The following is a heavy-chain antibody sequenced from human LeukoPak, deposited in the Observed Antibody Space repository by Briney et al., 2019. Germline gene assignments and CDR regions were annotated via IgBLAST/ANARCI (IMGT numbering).Heavy chain of an antibody. V-gene: IGHV4-4*07. CDR3: VLAPNSNWFDF. Sequence: SETLSLTCTVSGGSISSYYWSWIRQPAGKGLEWIGRIYTSGSTNYNPSLKSRVTMSVDTSKNQFFLKLSSVTAADTAVYYCVLAPNSNWFDFWGQGTRVTVSS. CDR2: IYTSGST. CDR1: GGSISSYY. D-gene: IGHD2-8*01. J-gene: IGHJ5*01.